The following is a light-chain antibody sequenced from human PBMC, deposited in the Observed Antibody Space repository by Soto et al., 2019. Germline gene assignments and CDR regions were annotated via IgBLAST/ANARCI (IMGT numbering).Light chain of an antibody. V-gene: IGLV2-14*01. Sequence: QSALTQPASVSGSPGQSITLSCTGTSGDVGAYNYVSWYQQHPGKAPRLMIYDVSNRPSGASNRFSGSKSGNTASLTISGLQAEDEADYYCSSFTNTYSYVFGTGTKVTVL. CDR2: DVS. J-gene: IGLJ1*01. CDR3: SSFTNTYSYV. CDR1: SGDVGAYNY.